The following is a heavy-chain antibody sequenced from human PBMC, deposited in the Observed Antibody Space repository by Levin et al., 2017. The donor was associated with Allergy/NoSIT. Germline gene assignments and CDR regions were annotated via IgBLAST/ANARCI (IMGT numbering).Heavy chain of an antibody. V-gene: IGHV4-59*01. CDR3: ARVGGSGWSQDY. CDR1: FGSLRIFF. CDR2: IYYSGST. D-gene: IGHD6-19*01. Sequence: PGGSLRLSCTVSFGSLRIFFWTCLRPPPVKGLEWIGYIYYSGSTNYNPSLKSRVTISVDTSKNQFSLKLSSVTAADTAVYYCARVGGSGWSQDYWGQGTLVTVSS. J-gene: IGHJ4*02.